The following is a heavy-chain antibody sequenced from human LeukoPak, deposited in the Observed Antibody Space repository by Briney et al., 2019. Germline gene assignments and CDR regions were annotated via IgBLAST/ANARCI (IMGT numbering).Heavy chain of an antibody. J-gene: IGHJ4*02. D-gene: IGHD2-8*01. CDR1: GFTVSSNY. Sequence: GGSLRLSCAASGFTVSSNYMAWVRQAPGKGLEWVAFVYSGDSTYYADSTQGRFTISRDGSKNTVFLQINSLRVEDTAVYYCARGALSLRFFDLWGQGTLVTVSS. CDR3: ARGALSLRFFDL. CDR2: VYSGDST. V-gene: IGHV3-53*01.